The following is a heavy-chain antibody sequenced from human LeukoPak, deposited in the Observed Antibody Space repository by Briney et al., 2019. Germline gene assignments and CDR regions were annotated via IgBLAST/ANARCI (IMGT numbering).Heavy chain of an antibody. V-gene: IGHV3-23*01. J-gene: IGHJ4*02. D-gene: IGHD3-22*01. CDR1: GFTFSSYA. CDR2: ISGSGDNT. Sequence: GGSLRLSCAASGFTFSSYAMSWVRQAPGKGLEWVSGISGSGDNTYYADSVKGGFTISRDNSKNTLYVQVNSLGTEDTAAYYCAKGGYYDSSGSFYFDYWGQGTLVTVSS. CDR3: AKGGYYDSSGSFYFDY.